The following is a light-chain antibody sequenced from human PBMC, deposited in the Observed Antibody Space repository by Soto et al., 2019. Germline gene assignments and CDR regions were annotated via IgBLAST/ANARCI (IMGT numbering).Light chain of an antibody. CDR3: CSSTTNTTPQIV. J-gene: IGLJ1*01. CDR1: SSDVGGYNY. CDR2: DVT. V-gene: IGLV2-14*01. Sequence: QSVLTQPASVSGSPGQSITISCTGTSSDVGGYNYVSWYQQQPGKAPKFMIYDVTNRPSGVSNRFSGSKSGNTASLTISGLQAEDEADYYSCSSTTNTTPQIVFGTGTKVNV.